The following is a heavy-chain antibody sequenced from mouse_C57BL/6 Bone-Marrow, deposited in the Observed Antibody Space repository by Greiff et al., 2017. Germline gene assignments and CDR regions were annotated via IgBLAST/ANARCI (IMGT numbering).Heavy chain of an antibody. CDR3: ARWGSNYGFAY. CDR2: INPYNGGT. J-gene: IGHJ3*01. D-gene: IGHD2-5*01. V-gene: IGHV1-19*01. CDR1: GYTFTDYY. Sequence: EVKLVESGPVLVKPGASVKMSCKASGYTFTDYYMNWVKQSHGKSLEWIGVINPYNGGTSYNQKFKGKATLTVDKSSSTAYMELNSLTSEDSAVYYCARWGSNYGFAYWGQGTLVTVSA.